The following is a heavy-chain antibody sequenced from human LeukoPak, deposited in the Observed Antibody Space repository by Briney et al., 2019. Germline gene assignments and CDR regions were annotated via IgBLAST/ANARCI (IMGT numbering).Heavy chain of an antibody. D-gene: IGHD1-7*01. CDR1: GFTFSSYW. Sequence: GGSLRLSCAASGFTFSSYWMSWVRQAPGKGLEWVANIKQDGSEKYYVDSVKGRFTISRDNAKNSLYLQMNSLRAEDTAVYYCARGGGTTLDYYYYMDVWGKGTTVTVSS. J-gene: IGHJ6*03. V-gene: IGHV3-7*01. CDR2: IKQDGSEK. CDR3: ARGGGTTLDYYYYMDV.